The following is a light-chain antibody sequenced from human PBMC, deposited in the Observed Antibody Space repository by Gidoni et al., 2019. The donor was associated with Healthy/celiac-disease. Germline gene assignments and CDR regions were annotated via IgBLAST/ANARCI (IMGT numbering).Light chain of an antibody. CDR1: SGHSSSA. Sequence: QLVLTQSPSASASLGASVKLTCTLSSGHSSSAIAWHQQQPEKGPRYLMKLNSDGSHSKGDGIPDRFSGSSSGAERYLTISSLQSEDEADYYCQTWGTGIRVFGGGTTLTVL. V-gene: IGLV4-69*01. CDR3: QTWGTGIRV. CDR2: LNSDGSH. J-gene: IGLJ3*02.